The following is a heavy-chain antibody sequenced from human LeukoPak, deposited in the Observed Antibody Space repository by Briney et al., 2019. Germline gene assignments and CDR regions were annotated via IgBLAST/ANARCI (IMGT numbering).Heavy chain of an antibody. Sequence: ASVKVSCKASGYIFTDYYLHWVRQAPGQGLEWMGWINPNSGDTNYAQKFQGRVTMTRDTSINTAYMELSRLRSDDTAVYYCARELLYYGMDVWGQGTTVTVS. V-gene: IGHV1-2*02. CDR3: ARELLYYGMDV. J-gene: IGHJ6*02. CDR1: GYIFTDYY. CDR2: INPNSGDT. D-gene: IGHD2-2*02.